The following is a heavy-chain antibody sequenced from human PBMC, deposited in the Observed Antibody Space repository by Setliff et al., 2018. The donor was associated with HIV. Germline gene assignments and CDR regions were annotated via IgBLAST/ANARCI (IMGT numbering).Heavy chain of an antibody. V-gene: IGHV4-34*01. D-gene: IGHD1-7*01. J-gene: IGHJ6*04. Sequence: KYSETLSLTCTVSGGSISSYYWSWIRQHPGKGLEWIGEIDQSGSTNYNPSLKSRVTISVDTSKNQFSLKLSSVTAADTAVYYCARDRANWNYGKNSMDVLGKGTTVTVSS. CDR1: GGSISSYY. CDR2: IDQSGST. CDR3: ARDRANWNYGKNSMDV.